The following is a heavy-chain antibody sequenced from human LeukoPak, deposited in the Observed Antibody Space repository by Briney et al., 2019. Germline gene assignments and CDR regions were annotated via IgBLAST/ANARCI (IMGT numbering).Heavy chain of an antibody. J-gene: IGHJ6*02. V-gene: IGHV3-7*01. Sequence: PGGSLRLSCAASGFTFDDYGMSWVRQAPGKGLEWVANIKQDGSEKYYVDSVKGRFTISRDNAKNSLYLQMNSLRAEDTAVYYCARDPILTTAYYYYYGMDVWGQGTTVTVSS. CDR3: ARDPILTTAYYYYYGMDV. D-gene: IGHD4-17*01. CDR2: IKQDGSEK. CDR1: GFTFDDYG.